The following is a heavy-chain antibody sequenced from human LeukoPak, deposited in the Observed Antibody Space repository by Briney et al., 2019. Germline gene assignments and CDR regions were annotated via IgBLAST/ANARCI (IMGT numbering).Heavy chain of an antibody. D-gene: IGHD1-1*01. CDR2: MYYSGSP. CDR3: ASTNWNDVFYYYNGMDV. Sequence: SETLSLTCTVSGGSISSSSYYWGWIRQPPGKGLEWIGSMYYSGSPYYNPSLKSRVTTSVDTSKHQFSLKLSSLTAADTAVYYRASTNWNDVFYYYNGMDVWGQGTTVTVSS. V-gene: IGHV4-39*01. J-gene: IGHJ6*02. CDR1: GGSISSSSYY.